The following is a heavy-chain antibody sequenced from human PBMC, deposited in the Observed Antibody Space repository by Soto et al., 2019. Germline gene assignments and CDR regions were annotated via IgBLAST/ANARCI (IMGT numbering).Heavy chain of an antibody. CDR2: IIPIFGTA. CDR3: ARVVSIAVAGTFDY. CDR1: GGTFSSYA. J-gene: IGHJ4*02. Sequence: GASVKVSCKASGGTFSSYAISWVRQAPGQGLEWMGGIIPIFGTANYAQKFQGRVTITADESTSTAYMELSSLRSEDTAVYCCARVVSIAVAGTFDYWGQGTLVTVSS. D-gene: IGHD6-19*01. V-gene: IGHV1-69*13.